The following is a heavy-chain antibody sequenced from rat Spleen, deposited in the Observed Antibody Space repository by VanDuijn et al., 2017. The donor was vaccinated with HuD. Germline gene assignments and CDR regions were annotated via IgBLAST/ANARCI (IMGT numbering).Heavy chain of an antibody. D-gene: IGHD1-9*01. J-gene: IGHJ2*01. CDR2: ISTGGGNT. V-gene: IGHV5-25*01. CDR3: ARRHYGYTDYFDY. Sequence: EVQLVESGGGLVQPGRSMKLSCAASRFTFDNYYMAWVRQAPTKGLEWVASISTGGGNTYYRDSVKGRFTISRDNAKSTLYLQMDSLRSEDTATYYCARRHYGYTDYFDYWGQGVMVTVSS. CDR1: RFTFDNYY.